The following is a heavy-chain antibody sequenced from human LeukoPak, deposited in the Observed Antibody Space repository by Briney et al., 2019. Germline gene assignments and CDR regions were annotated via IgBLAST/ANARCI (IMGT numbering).Heavy chain of an antibody. D-gene: IGHD3-22*01. CDR3: ARERDSSGYSPLDP. Sequence: ASVKVSCKASGYTFTDYYMHWVRQAPGQGLEWMGWINRNGETTYAPKFQGRFTMTRDTSISTLYMDLSSLRSDDTAVYYCARERDSSGYSPLDPWGQGTLATVSS. CDR2: INRNGET. V-gene: IGHV1-2*02. CDR1: GYTFTDYY. J-gene: IGHJ5*02.